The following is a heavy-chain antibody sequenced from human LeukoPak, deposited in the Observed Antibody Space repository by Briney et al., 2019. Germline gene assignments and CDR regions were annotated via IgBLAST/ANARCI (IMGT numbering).Heavy chain of an antibody. CDR3: ARGPLSKYSRDAFDI. V-gene: IGHV4-39*01. D-gene: IGHD2/OR15-2a*01. CDR1: GGSISSSSYY. Sequence: SETLSLTCTVSGGSISSSSYYWGWIRQPPGKGLEWIGSIYYSGSTYYNPSLKSRVTISVDTSKNQFSLKLSSVTAADTAVYYCARGPLSKYSRDAFDIWGQGTMVTVSS. J-gene: IGHJ3*02. CDR2: IYYSGST.